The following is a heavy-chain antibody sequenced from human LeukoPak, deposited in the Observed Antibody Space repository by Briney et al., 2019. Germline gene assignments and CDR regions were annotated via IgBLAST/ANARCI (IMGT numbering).Heavy chain of an antibody. Sequence: PSETLSLTCTVSGGSISIYYWSCIRQPPGKGVEWIGYIYYSGSTNYNPSLKSRVTISVDTSKNQFSLKLSSVTAADTAVYYCARSLYYYDSSGYYGYWGQGTLVTVSS. D-gene: IGHD3-22*01. CDR3: ARSLYYYDSSGYYGY. CDR2: IYYSGST. CDR1: GGSISIYY. J-gene: IGHJ4*02. V-gene: IGHV4-59*01.